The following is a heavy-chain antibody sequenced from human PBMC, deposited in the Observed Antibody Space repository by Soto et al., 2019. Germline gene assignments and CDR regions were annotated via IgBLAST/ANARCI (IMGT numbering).Heavy chain of an antibody. CDR2: INPSGGST. D-gene: IGHD4-17*01. CDR3: ARGLGNDYGDHDAFDI. CDR1: GYTFTSYY. V-gene: IGHV1-46*03. J-gene: IGHJ3*02. Sequence: QVQLVQSGAEVKKPGASVKVSCKASGYTFTSYYMHWVRQAPGQGLVWMGIINPSGGSTSYAQKFQGRVTMTRDTSTSTGYMELSSLSSEDTAVYYCARGLGNDYGDHDAFDIWGQGTMVTVSS.